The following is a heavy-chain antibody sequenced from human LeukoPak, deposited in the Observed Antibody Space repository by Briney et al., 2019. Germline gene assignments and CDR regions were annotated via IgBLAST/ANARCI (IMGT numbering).Heavy chain of an antibody. V-gene: IGHV1-18*01. CDR1: GYTFTSYG. CDR2: ISGYNGNT. J-gene: IGHJ4*02. Sequence: GASVKVSCKASGYTFTSYGISWVRQAPGQGLEWMGWISGYNGNTKYAQKLQGRVTMTTDTSTSTAYMDLRSLRSDDTAVYYCARDRGVNLPCDYWGQGTLVTVSS. CDR3: ARDRGVNLPCDY. D-gene: IGHD3-10*01.